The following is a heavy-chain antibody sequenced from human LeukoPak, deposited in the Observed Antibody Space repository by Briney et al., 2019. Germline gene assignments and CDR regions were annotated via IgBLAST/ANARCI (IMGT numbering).Heavy chain of an antibody. CDR1: GFTFSSYG. CDR3: AKDYGGNWWTPFDY. D-gene: IGHD4-23*01. V-gene: IGHV3-30*18. CDR2: ISYDASNK. Sequence: GGSLRLSCAVSGFTFSSYGMHWVRRAPGKGLEWVAVISYDASNKYYADSVRGRFTISRDNSKNTLYLQMNSLRAEDTAVYYCAKDYGGNWWTPFDYWGQGTLVTVSS. J-gene: IGHJ4*02.